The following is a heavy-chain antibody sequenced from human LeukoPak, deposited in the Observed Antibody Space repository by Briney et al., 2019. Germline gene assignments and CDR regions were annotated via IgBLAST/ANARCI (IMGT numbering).Heavy chain of an antibody. D-gene: IGHD2-21*02. Sequence: PGGSLRLSCAASGFTFSSYAMHWVRQVPGKGLEYVSAISSNGGSTFYAYSVKGRFTISRDNSKNTLYLQMGSLRDEDMAVYYCARSLVVTAPLDYWGQGTLVTVSS. CDR2: ISSNGGST. J-gene: IGHJ4*02. CDR3: ARSLVVTAPLDY. CDR1: GFTFSSYA. V-gene: IGHV3-64*01.